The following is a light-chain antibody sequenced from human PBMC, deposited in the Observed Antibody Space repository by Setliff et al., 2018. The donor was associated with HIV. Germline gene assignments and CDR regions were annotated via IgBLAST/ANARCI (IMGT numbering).Light chain of an antibody. CDR2: QAT. V-gene: IGLV2-23*01. CDR3: CSNTGSNTFV. Sequence: QSVLAQPASVSGSPGQSITISCTGTSGDVGRYNLVSWHQQHPARAPKLIIYQATRRPSGVSNRFSGSKSGNVASLTISGLQAEDEADYYFCSNTGSNTFVFGTGTKVTVL. J-gene: IGLJ1*01. CDR1: SGDVGRYNL.